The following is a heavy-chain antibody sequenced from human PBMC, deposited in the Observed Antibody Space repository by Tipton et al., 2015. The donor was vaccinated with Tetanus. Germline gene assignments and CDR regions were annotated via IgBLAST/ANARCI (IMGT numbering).Heavy chain of an antibody. CDR3: ATRVRGPVAY. V-gene: IGHV4-4*02. J-gene: IGHJ4*02. CDR1: GDSITSDNW. Sequence: TLSLTCTVSGDSITSDNWWSWVRQSPGRGLEWIGKIYHSGATNYNSALKSRVAISISKSMNQLYLQLNSVTAADTAFYYCATRVRGPVAYWGQGILVTVSS. D-gene: IGHD3-3*01. CDR2: IYHSGAT.